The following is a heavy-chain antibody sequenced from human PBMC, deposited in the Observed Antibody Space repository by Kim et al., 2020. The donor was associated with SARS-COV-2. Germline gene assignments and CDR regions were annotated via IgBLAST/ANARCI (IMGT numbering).Heavy chain of an antibody. CDR1: GFTFSSYS. D-gene: IGHD3-9*01. CDR2: ISSSSSYI. V-gene: IGHV3-21*01. CDR3: AREKPGGILTGMDAFDI. Sequence: GGSLRLSCAASGFTFSSYSMNWVRQAPGKGLEWVSSISSSSSYIYYADSVKGRFTISRDNAKNSLYLQMNSLRAEDTAVYYCAREKPGGILTGMDAFDIWGQGTMVTVSS. J-gene: IGHJ3*02.